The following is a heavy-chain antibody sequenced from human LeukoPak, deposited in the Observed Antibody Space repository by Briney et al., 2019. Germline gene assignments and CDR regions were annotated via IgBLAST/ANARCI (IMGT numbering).Heavy chain of an antibody. D-gene: IGHD6-13*01. CDR2: IWYDGSNK. CDR1: GFTFSSYG. CDR3: ARVRGGSSWYQWIDY. V-gene: IGHV3-33*01. Sequence: GRSLRLSCAASGFTFSSYGMHWVRQAPGKGLEWVAVIWYDGSNKYYADSVKGRFTISRDNSKNTLYLQMNSLGAEDTAVYYCARVRGGSSWYQWIDYWGQGTLVTVSS. J-gene: IGHJ4*02.